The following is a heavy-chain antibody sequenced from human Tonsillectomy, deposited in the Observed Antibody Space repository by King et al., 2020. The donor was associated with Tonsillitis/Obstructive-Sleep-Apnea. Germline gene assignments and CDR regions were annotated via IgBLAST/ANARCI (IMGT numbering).Heavy chain of an antibody. CDR1: GYGFTTYW. D-gene: IGHD3-16*01. J-gene: IGHJ3*02. Sequence: EQLVQSGAEVKKPGASLGISCKGSGYGFTTYWITWVRQMPGKGLEWMGRIGPSDSYTNYSPSFQGHVTISADKSISTAYLQWSSLKASDTAIYYCARGWGISAFDIWGQGTMVTVSS. CDR2: IGPSDSYT. CDR3: ARGWGISAFDI. V-gene: IGHV5-10-1*01.